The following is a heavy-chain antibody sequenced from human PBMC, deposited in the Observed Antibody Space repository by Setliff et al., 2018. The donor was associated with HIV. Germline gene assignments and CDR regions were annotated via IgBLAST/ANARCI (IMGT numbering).Heavy chain of an antibody. CDR2: IDADNGNT. CDR3: VRVTADRTNYYYYMDV. CDR1: GYTFTYRY. Sequence: ASVKVSCKASGYTFTYRYLHWVRQAPGQGLEWVGWIDADNGNTNYAQKFRGRVTMTTDTSTNTAHMEVRSLTSDDTAVYYCVRVTADRTNYYYYMDVWDKGTTVTVSS. V-gene: IGHV1-18*04. D-gene: IGHD4-17*01. J-gene: IGHJ6*03.